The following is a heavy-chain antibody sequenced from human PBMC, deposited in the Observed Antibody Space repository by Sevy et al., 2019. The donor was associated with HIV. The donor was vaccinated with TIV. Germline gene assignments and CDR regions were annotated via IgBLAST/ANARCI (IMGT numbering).Heavy chain of an antibody. CDR3: ARVATLDGYVVVPATLREDYYYYGMDV. CDR1: GFTFSSYS. Sequence: GGSLRLSCAASGFTFSSYSMNWVRQAPGKGLEWVSSISSSSSYIYYADSVKGRFTISRDNAKNSLYLQMNSLRAEDTAVYYCARVATLDGYVVVPATLREDYYYYGMDVWGQGTTVTVSS. V-gene: IGHV3-21*01. D-gene: IGHD2-2*01. J-gene: IGHJ6*02. CDR2: ISSSSSYI.